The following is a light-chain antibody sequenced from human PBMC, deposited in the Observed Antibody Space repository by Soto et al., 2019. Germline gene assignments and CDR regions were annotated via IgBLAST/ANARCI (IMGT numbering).Light chain of an antibody. CDR3: HLYHNWPIT. CDR2: DAS. V-gene: IGKV3-15*01. Sequence: EIVMTQSPATLSVSPGESATLSCRASQSVSSNLAWHQQKPGQAPRILMYDASTRATGTSARFSGSGSGTEFTLTISSLQSEDFAVYYCHLYHNWPITCGQGIRLAIK. J-gene: IGKJ5*01. CDR1: QSVSSN.